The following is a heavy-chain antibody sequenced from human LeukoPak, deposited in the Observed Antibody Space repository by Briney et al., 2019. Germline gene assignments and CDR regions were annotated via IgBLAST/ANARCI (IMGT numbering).Heavy chain of an antibody. J-gene: IGHJ4*02. CDR2: FDPEDGET. CDR3: ATVSSGWYVNDY. Sequence: ASVKVSCKASGYTFTGYYMHWVRQAPGKGLEWMGGFDPEDGETIYAQKFQGRVTMTEDTSTDTAYMELSSLRSEDTAVYYCATVSSGWYVNDYWGQGTLVTVSS. CDR1: GYTFTGYY. V-gene: IGHV1-24*01. D-gene: IGHD6-19*01.